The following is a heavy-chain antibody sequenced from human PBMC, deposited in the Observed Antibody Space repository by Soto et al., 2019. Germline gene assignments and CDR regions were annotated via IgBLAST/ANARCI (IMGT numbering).Heavy chain of an antibody. CDR3: AKFPSTVSRVDY. CDR2: IRGSGGST. J-gene: IGHJ4*02. Sequence: EVQLLESGGGLVQPGGSLRLSCAASGFTFSSYAMSWFRQAPGKGLEWVSAIRGSGGSTYYADSVKGRFTISRDYSKNALYLQMNSLRAEDTAVYYCAKFPSTVSRVDYWVQGTMVTVSS. V-gene: IGHV3-23*01. CDR1: GFTFSSYA. D-gene: IGHD4-17*01.